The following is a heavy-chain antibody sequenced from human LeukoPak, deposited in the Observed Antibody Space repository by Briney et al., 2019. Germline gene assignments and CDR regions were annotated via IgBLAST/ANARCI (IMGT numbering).Heavy chain of an antibody. D-gene: IGHD3-10*01. CDR1: GFTFDDYA. Sequence: GGSLRLSCAASGFTFDDYAMHWVRQAPGKGLEWVSGISWNSGSVGYADSVKGRFTISRDNAKNSLYLQMNSLRAEDTALYYCAKSHGSGSYYPLDYWGQGTLVTVSS. CDR3: AKSHGSGSYYPLDY. J-gene: IGHJ4*02. V-gene: IGHV3-9*01. CDR2: ISWNSGSV.